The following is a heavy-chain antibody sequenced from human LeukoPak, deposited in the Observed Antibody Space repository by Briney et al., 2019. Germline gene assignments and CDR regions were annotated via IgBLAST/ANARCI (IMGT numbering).Heavy chain of an antibody. CDR1: GYTFTSYY. J-gene: IGHJ5*02. CDR3: ARDVRSSRRANWFDP. V-gene: IGHV1-46*01. Sequence: ASVKVSCKASGYTFTSYYMHWVRQAPGQGLEWMGIINPSGGSTSYAQKFQGRVTMTRDTSTSTVYMELSSLRSEDTAVYYCARDVRSSRRANWFDPWGQGTLVTVSS. D-gene: IGHD6-13*01. CDR2: INPSGGST.